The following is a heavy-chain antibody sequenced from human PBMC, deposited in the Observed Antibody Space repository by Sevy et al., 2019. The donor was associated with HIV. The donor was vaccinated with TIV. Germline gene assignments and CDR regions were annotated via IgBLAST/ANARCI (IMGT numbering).Heavy chain of an antibody. J-gene: IGHJ5*02. CDR3: AKSSGGDYYYGSGSYLNNWFDP. Sequence: GGSLRLSCAASGFTFSSYGMHWVRQAPGKGLEWVAVISYDGSNKYYADSVKGRFTISRDNSKNTLYLQMNSLRAEETAVYYCAKSSGGDYYYGSGSYLNNWFDPWGQGTLVTVSS. CDR2: ISYDGSNK. V-gene: IGHV3-30*18. CDR1: GFTFSSYG. D-gene: IGHD3-10*01.